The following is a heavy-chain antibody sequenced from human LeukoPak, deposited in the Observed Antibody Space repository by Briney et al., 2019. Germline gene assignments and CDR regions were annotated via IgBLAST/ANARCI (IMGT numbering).Heavy chain of an antibody. V-gene: IGHV3-7*01. J-gene: IGHJ6*02. D-gene: IGHD3-16*01. CDR3: AKEDGGDDYYYGMDV. CDR2: IKEDGSEK. Sequence: GGSLRLSCATSGFTFSSYWMSWVRQAPGKGLEWVADIKEDGSEKYYVDSVKGRFTISRDNSKNTLYLQMNSLRAEDTAVYYCAKEDGGDDYYYGMDVWGQGTTVTVSS. CDR1: GFTFSSYW.